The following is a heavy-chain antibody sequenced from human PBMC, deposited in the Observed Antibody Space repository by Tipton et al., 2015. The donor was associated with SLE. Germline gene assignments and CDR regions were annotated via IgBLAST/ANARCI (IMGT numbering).Heavy chain of an antibody. D-gene: IGHD3-9*01. CDR3: ARDNLTGPNRAFDI. CDR1: GGSFSGYY. V-gene: IGHV4-34*01. J-gene: IGHJ3*02. CDR2: MTYRGGT. Sequence: LRLSCAVSGGSFSGYYWTWIRQPPGKGLEWIGEMTYRGGTNYNPSLKSRVTISTDTSKNQFSLKLSSVTAADTAVYYCARDNLTGPNRAFDIWGQGTMVTVSS.